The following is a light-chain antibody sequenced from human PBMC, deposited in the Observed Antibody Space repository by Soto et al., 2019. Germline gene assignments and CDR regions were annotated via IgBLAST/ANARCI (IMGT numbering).Light chain of an antibody. Sequence: QVTRSPATVSASVGDRVTITCRASQSISSWLAWHQQKPGKPPKLLIYEESTLHSGVPSRFSGRKSGTQFTLTIDSLQPEDFATYYCQQVKTYPRIVGGGTKVDIK. J-gene: IGKJ4*01. CDR2: EES. CDR1: QSISSW. V-gene: IGKV1-5*01. CDR3: QQVKTYPRI.